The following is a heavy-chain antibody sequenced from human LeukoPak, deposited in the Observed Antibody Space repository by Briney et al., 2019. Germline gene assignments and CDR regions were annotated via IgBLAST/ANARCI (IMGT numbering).Heavy chain of an antibody. D-gene: IGHD4-17*01. Sequence: GGSLRLSCAASGFTFSNYGMHWVRQAPGKGLEWVAVIWCDGSNKYYADSVKGRFTISRDNSKNTLYLQMNSLRAEDTAVYYCAKDSTVTTSHFDYWGQGTLVTVSS. J-gene: IGHJ4*02. CDR2: IWCDGSNK. CDR1: GFTFSNYG. CDR3: AKDSTVTTSHFDY. V-gene: IGHV3-33*06.